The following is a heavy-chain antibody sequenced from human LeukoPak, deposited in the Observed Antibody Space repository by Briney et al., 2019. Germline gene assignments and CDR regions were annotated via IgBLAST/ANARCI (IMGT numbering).Heavy chain of an antibody. CDR2: IWYDGSNK. V-gene: IGHV3-33*06. D-gene: IGHD3-10*01. CDR3: AKDSSTCDYGSGSILAPGPVDY. J-gene: IGHJ4*02. Sequence: GRSLRLSCAASGFSFSSYGMHWVRQAPGKGLEWVAVIWYDGSNKFYADSVKGRFTISRHNTKNTLYLQMNSLRAEDTAVYYCAKDSSTCDYGSGSILAPGPVDYWGQGTLVTVSS. CDR1: GFSFSSYG.